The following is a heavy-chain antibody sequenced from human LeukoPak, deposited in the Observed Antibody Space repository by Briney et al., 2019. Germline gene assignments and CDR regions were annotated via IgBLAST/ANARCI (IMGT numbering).Heavy chain of an antibody. CDR1: GFTFDDYA. D-gene: IGHD3-9*01. V-gene: IGHV3-9*01. CDR3: AKGSYYDILTGYYEFDY. Sequence: PGGSLRLSCAASGFTFDDYAMLWVRQAPGKGLEWVSGISWNSGSIGYADSVKGRFTISRDNAKNSLYLQMNSLRAEDTALYYCAKGSYYDILTGYYEFDYWGQGTLVTVSS. J-gene: IGHJ4*02. CDR2: ISWNSGSI.